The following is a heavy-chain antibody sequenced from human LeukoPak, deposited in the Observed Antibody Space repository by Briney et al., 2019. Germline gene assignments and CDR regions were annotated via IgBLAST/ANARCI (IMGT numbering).Heavy chain of an antibody. V-gene: IGHV3-21*01. D-gene: IGHD3-22*01. CDR2: ISSSSSYI. CDR3: AGPDSSGPHYEMDY. Sequence: GGSLRLSCAASGFTFSSYSMNWVRQAPGKGLEWVSSISSSSSYIYYADSVKGRFTISRDNAKNSLYLQMNSLRAEDTAVYYCAGPDSSGPHYEMDYWGQGTLVTVSS. J-gene: IGHJ4*02. CDR1: GFTFSSYS.